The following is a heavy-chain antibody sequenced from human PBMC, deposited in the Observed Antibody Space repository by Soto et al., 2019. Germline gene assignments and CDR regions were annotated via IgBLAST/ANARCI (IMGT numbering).Heavy chain of an antibody. D-gene: IGHD1-26*01. CDR1: GFTFSNDI. CDR3: ARDDDTGSDWELAF. V-gene: IGHV3-30-3*01. CDR2: ISSDGTNR. J-gene: IGHJ4*02. Sequence: QVQLVESGGGVVQPGGSLRLSCAVSGFTFSNDIMHWVRQAPGKGLEWVALISSDGTNRYYADSVKGRFTTSRDNDKTTMYLQMNSLRVEETATCYCARDDDTGSDWELAFWGPGDLVTVSS.